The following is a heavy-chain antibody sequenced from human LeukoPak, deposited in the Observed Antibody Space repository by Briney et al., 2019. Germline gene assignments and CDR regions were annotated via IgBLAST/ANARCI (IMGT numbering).Heavy chain of an antibody. J-gene: IGHJ5*02. Sequence: APVQVSCKASGYTFTSYGISWVRQAPGQGLEWMGWISAYNGNTNYAQKLQGRGTMTTDTATSTAYMQLRSLRSDDTAVYYCARDSREHYYDSSGRFNWFDPWGQGTLVTVSS. D-gene: IGHD3-22*01. CDR1: GYTFTSYG. V-gene: IGHV1-18*01. CDR3: ARDSREHYYDSSGRFNWFDP. CDR2: ISAYNGNT.